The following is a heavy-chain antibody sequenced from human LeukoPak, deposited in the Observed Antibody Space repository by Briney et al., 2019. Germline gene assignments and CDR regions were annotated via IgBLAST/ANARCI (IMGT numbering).Heavy chain of an antibody. CDR1: GYTFTSYY. Sequence: GASVKVSCKASGYTFTSYYMHWVRQAPGQGLEWMGIINPSGGSTSYAQKFQGRVTMTRDTSTSTVYMELSSLRPEDTAVYYCARDRRPSIVGAWSPPDYWGQGTLVTVSS. J-gene: IGHJ4*02. CDR2: INPSGGST. CDR3: ARDRRPSIVGAWSPPDY. V-gene: IGHV1-46*01. D-gene: IGHD1-26*01.